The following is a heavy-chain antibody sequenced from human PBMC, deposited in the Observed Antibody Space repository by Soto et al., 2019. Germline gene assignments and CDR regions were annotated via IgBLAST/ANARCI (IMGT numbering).Heavy chain of an antibody. J-gene: IGHJ4*02. CDR1: GYSFTSYW. D-gene: IGHD5-12*01. Sequence: GESLKISCKGSGYSFTSYWIGWVRQMPGKGLEWMGIIYPGDSDTRYSPSFQGQVTISADKSISTAYLQWSSLKASDTAMYYCARQNEDIVATYYFDYWGQGTLVTVSS. V-gene: IGHV5-51*01. CDR3: ARQNEDIVATYYFDY. CDR2: IYPGDSDT.